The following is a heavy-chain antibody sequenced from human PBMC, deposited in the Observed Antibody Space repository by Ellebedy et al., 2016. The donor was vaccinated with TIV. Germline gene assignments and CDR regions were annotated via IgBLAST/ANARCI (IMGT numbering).Heavy chain of an antibody. J-gene: IGHJ3*02. Sequence: GESLKISCAASGFTFSDYYMSWIRQAPGKGLEWVSYISSSSSTIYYADSVKGRFTISRDNAKNSLYLQMNSLRAEDTAVYYCARGLRVRGSWGYAFDIWGQGTMVTVSS. CDR3: ARGLRVRGSWGYAFDI. V-gene: IGHV3-11*04. D-gene: IGHD3-10*01. CDR2: ISSSSSTI. CDR1: GFTFSDYY.